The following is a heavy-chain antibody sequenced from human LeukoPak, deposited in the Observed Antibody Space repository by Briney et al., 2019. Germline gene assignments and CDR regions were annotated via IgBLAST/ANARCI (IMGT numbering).Heavy chain of an antibody. CDR3: TTVAPYSSSWYYYYYGMDV. CDR1: GFTFSNAW. Sequence: GGSLRLSCAASGFTFSNAWMSWVRRAPGKGLEWVGRIKSKTDGGTTDYAAPVKGRFTISRDDSKNTLYLQMNSLKTEDTAVYYCTTVAPYSSSWYYYYYGMDVWGQGTTVTVSS. V-gene: IGHV3-15*01. J-gene: IGHJ6*02. D-gene: IGHD6-13*01. CDR2: IKSKTDGGTT.